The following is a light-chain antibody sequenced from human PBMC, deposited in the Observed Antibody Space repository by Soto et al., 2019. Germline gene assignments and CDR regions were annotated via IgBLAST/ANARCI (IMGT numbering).Light chain of an antibody. CDR1: QGISSY. CDR3: QQYYSYPRT. CDR2: AAS. Sequence: IQMTQSPFSLSASTGDRVTITCRASQGISSYLAWYQQKPGKAPKLLIYAASTLQSGVPSRFSGSGSGTDFTLTISCLQSEDFATYYCQQYYSYPRTFGQGTKVDIK. J-gene: IGKJ1*01. V-gene: IGKV1-8*01.